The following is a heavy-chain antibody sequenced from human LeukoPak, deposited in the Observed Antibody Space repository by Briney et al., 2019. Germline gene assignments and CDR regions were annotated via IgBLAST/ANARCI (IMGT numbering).Heavy chain of an antibody. CDR3: ARDDYNRL. V-gene: IGHV3-74*01. CDR2: TDGSST. D-gene: IGHD4-11*01. CDR1: GFIFSNYW. Sequence: GGSLRLSCAASGFIFSNYWMHWVRQAPGKGLVWVSRTDGSSTTYADSVEGRFTVSIDSAQNTLYLQMNSLRAEDTAVYYCARDDYNRLWGRGTLVTVSS. J-gene: IGHJ4*02.